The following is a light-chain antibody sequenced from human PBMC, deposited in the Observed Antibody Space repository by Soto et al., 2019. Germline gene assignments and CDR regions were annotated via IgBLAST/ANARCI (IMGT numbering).Light chain of an antibody. J-gene: IGLJ3*02. CDR1: SSNIGAGYD. CDR2: GNS. Sequence: QSVLTQPPSVSGAPGQRVTISCTGSSSNIGAGYDVHWYQQLPGTAPKLLIYGNSNRPSGVPDRFSGSKSGTSASLAITGLQAEDEGDYYCRSYDSSLRGVFGGGTKLTVL. CDR3: RSYDSSLRGV. V-gene: IGLV1-40*01.